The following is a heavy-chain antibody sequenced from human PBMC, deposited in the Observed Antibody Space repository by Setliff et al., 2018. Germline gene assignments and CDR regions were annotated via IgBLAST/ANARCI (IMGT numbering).Heavy chain of an antibody. V-gene: IGHV3-21*01. Sequence: PGGSLRLSCAASGFTFSSYSMNWVRQAPGKGLEWVSFISSSGSYIYYGDSVKGRFTISRDNAKNSLYLQMNSLRAEDTAVYYCARDGCSSTSCYGCPCYYYYMDVWGKGTTVTVSS. CDR3: ARDGCSSTSCYGCPCYYYYMDV. CDR1: GFTFSSYS. J-gene: IGHJ6*03. D-gene: IGHD2-2*01. CDR2: ISSSGSYI.